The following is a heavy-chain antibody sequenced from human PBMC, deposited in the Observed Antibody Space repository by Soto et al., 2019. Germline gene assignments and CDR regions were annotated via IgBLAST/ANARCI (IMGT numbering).Heavy chain of an antibody. V-gene: IGHV1-3*01. Sequence: VASVKVSCKASGYTFTSYAMHWVRQAPGQRLEWMGWVNAGNGNTKYSQKFQGRVTITRDTSASTAYMELSSLRSEDTAVYYCARALGIVVVGGVDYWGQGTLVTVSS. CDR2: VNAGNGNT. D-gene: IGHD2-15*01. J-gene: IGHJ4*02. CDR3: ARALGIVVVGGVDY. CDR1: GYTFTSYA.